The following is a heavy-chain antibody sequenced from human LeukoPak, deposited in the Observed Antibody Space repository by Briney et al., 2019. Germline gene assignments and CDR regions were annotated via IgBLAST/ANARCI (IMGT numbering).Heavy chain of an antibody. J-gene: IGHJ4*02. V-gene: IGHV3-48*01. Sequence: GGSLRLSCAASGFTFSSYSMNWVRQAPGKGLEWVSYISSSSSTIYYADSVKGRFTISRDNAKNSLYLQMNSLRAEDTAVYYCARDAGNYYDSSYYFDYWGQGTLVTVSS. CDR3: ARDAGNYYDSSYYFDY. D-gene: IGHD3-22*01. CDR1: GFTFSSYS. CDR2: ISSSSSTI.